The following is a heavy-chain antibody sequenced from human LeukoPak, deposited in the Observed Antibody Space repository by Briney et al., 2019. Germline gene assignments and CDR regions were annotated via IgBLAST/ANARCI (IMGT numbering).Heavy chain of an antibody. CDR1: GFTFDDYA. D-gene: IGHD4-23*01. J-gene: IGHJ4*02. V-gene: IGHV3-9*01. Sequence: PGRSLRLSCAASGFTFDDYAMHWVRQAPGKGLEWVSGISWNSGSIGYADSVKGRFTISRDNAKNSLYLQMNSLRAEDTALYYCARDPNYGGNSGYFDYWGQGTLVTVSS. CDR2: ISWNSGSI. CDR3: ARDPNYGGNSGYFDY.